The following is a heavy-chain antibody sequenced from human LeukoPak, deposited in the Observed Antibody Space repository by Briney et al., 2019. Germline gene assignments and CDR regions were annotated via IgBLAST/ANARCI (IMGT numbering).Heavy chain of an antibody. Sequence: GGSLRLPCAVSGFAFGSEAMSWVRQSPARGLEWVASISPGGGTTYYADYVKGRFTISRDNSNNSLFVQMNSLRAEDTAVYFCAKRSQTGTTAPYYFDYWGQGTLVTVSS. CDR2: ISPGGGTT. V-gene: IGHV3-23*01. D-gene: IGHD1-7*01. CDR1: GFAFGSEA. J-gene: IGHJ4*02. CDR3: AKRSQTGTTAPYYFDY.